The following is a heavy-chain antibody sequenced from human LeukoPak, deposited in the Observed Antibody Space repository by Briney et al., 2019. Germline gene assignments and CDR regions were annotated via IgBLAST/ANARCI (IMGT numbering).Heavy chain of an antibody. Sequence: PGGSLRLPCAASGFTFSSYSMNWVRQAPGKGLEWVSSISSSSSYIYYADSVKGRFTIPRDNAKNSLYLQMSSLRAEDTAVYYCARDRDIAAAGGDFDYWGQGTLVTVSS. CDR1: GFTFSSYS. CDR3: ARDRDIAAAGGDFDY. V-gene: IGHV3-21*01. D-gene: IGHD6-13*01. J-gene: IGHJ4*02. CDR2: ISSSSSYI.